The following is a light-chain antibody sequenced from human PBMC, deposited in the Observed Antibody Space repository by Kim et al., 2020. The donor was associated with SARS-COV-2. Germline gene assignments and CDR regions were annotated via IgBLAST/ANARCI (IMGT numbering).Light chain of an antibody. CDR2: QDD. V-gene: IGLV3-1*01. CDR3: QAWDSSTFVV. J-gene: IGLJ2*01. Sequence: SYELTQPPSVSVSPGQTASITCSGDKWGDKYACWYQQKPGQSPVLVIYQDDKRPSGIPERFSGSNSGNTATLTISGTQAMDEADYFCQAWDSSTFVVFGGGTQLTAL. CDR1: KWGDKY.